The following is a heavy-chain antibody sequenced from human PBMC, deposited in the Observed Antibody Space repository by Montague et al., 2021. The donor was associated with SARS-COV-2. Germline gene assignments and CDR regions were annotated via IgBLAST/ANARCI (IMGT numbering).Heavy chain of an antibody. CDR3: ARQENSSGWFKPDAFDI. Sequence: SVTLSLTCTVSGGSISSSSYYWGWIRQPPGKGLEWIGSIYYSGSTYYNPSLKSRVTISVDTSKNQFSLKLSSVTAADTAVYYCARQENSSGWFKPDAFDIWGQGTMVTVSS. V-gene: IGHV4-39*01. CDR2: IYYSGST. CDR1: GGSISSSSYY. J-gene: IGHJ3*02. D-gene: IGHD6-19*01.